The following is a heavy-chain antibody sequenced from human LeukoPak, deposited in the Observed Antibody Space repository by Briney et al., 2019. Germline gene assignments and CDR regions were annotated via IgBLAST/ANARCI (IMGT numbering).Heavy chain of an antibody. CDR3: ARERGTVTVYYMDV. D-gene: IGHD4-17*01. Sequence: GSLRLSCAASGLTFRNYSMNWVRQAPGKGLEWVSAISSSSSSIYYADSVKGRFTISRDNDKHSLYLQMNSLRAEDTALYHCARERGTVTVYYMDVWGKGTTVTISS. J-gene: IGHJ6*03. CDR1: GLTFRNYS. V-gene: IGHV3-21*04. CDR2: ISSSSSSI.